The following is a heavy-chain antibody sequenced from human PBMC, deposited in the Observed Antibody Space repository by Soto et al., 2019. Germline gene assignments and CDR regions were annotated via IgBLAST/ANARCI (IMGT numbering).Heavy chain of an antibody. Sequence: ASVKVSCKASGYTFTSYGISWVRQAPGQGLEWMGWISAYNGNTNYAQKLQGRVTMTTDTSTSTAYMELRSLRSDDTAVYYCARSQWQHRGDYHYGMDVWGQGTTVTVSS. V-gene: IGHV1-18*01. D-gene: IGHD6-19*01. CDR1: GYTFTSYG. CDR3: ARSQWQHRGDYHYGMDV. CDR2: ISAYNGNT. J-gene: IGHJ6*02.